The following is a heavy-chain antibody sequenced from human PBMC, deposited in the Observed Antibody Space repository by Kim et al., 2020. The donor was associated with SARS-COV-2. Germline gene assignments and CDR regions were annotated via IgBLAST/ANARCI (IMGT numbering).Heavy chain of an antibody. D-gene: IGHD3-9*01. CDR2: INPGGGGT. CDR1: GFPFRSFD. Sequence: GGSLRLSCAASGFPFRSFDMSWVRQAPGKGLEWISGINPGGGGTNYAESVKGRFTISRDDSKNTLYLEMSSLRAEDTAIYFCATRLPYYFDSWGQGVLVTVSS. J-gene: IGHJ4*02. CDR3: ATRLPYYFDS. V-gene: IGHV3-23*01.